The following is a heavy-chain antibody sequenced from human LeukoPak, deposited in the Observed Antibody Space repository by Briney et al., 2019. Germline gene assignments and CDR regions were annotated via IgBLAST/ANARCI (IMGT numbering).Heavy chain of an antibody. CDR2: INDDGSST. J-gene: IGHJ5*02. Sequence: GGSLRLSCAASGFTFKLYWMHWVRQAPGKGPVWVSRINDDGSSTSYADSVKGRFTISRDDAKNTLLQMNSLRAEDTAVYYCVRGGASTWSWGQGALVTVSS. CDR1: GFTFKLYW. CDR3: VRGGASTWS. D-gene: IGHD2-15*01. V-gene: IGHV3-74*01.